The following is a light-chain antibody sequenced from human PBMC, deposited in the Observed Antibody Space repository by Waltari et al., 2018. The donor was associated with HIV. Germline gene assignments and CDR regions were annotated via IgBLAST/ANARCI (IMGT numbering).Light chain of an antibody. CDR3: QQRSNWPHT. V-gene: IGKV3-11*01. Sequence: EIVLTQSPATLSLSPGERATLSCRASQSVSSYLAWYQQKPGQAPRLLVYDAFNRATGIPARCSGSGSGTDFTLTISSLEPEDFAVYYCQQRSNWPHTFGQGTKLEIK. CDR2: DAF. J-gene: IGKJ2*01. CDR1: QSVSSY.